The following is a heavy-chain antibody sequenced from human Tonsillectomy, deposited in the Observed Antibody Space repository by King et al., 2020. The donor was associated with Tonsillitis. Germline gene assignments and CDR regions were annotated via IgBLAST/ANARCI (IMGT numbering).Heavy chain of an antibody. CDR2: ISSDGSDT. CDR1: GFTFTSYA. J-gene: IGHJ4*02. CDR3: ARGGDYGDYPPKMGFYLDY. D-gene: IGHD4-17*01. V-gene: IGHV3-30-3*01. Sequence: VQLVESGGGVVQPGRSLRLSCAASGFTFTSYAMHWVRQAPGKGLGWVAVISSDGSDTYYTDSVKGRFIISRDNSKNTLYLHMNSLRGEDTAVYYCARGGDYGDYPPKMGFYLDYFGQGTLVTVSS.